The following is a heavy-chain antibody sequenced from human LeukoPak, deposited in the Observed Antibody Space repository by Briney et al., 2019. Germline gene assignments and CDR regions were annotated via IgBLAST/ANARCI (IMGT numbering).Heavy chain of an antibody. J-gene: IGHJ3*02. Sequence: GGSLRLSCTASGFTFSTYNMSWVRQAPGKGLEWVSYISSSSSTIYYADSVKGRFTISRDNAKNSLFLQMNSLRAEDTAVYYCAKVRMITMIAYDAFDIWGQGTMVTVSS. D-gene: IGHD3-22*01. V-gene: IGHV3-48*01. CDR2: ISSSSSTI. CDR1: GFTFSTYN. CDR3: AKVRMITMIAYDAFDI.